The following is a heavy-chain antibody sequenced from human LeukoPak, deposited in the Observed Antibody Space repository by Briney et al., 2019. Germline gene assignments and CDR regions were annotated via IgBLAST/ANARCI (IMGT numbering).Heavy chain of an antibody. J-gene: IGHJ4*02. CDR1: GGSISSSSYY. CDR2: IYYSGST. D-gene: IGHD2-8*01. CDR3: ARVSRWYYFDY. V-gene: IGHV4-39*07. Sequence: RSSETLSLTCTVSGGSISSSSYYWGWIRQPPGKGLEWIGSIYYSGSTYYNPSLKSRVTISVDTSKNQFSLKLSSVTAADTAVYYCARVSRWYYFDYWGQGTLVTVSS.